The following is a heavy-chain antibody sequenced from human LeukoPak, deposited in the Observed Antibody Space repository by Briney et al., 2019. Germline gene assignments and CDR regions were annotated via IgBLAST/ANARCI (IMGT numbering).Heavy chain of an antibody. D-gene: IGHD6-19*01. CDR2: IYHSGST. J-gene: IGHJ4*02. CDR1: GGSISSSHW. CDR3: ARVDSSGWYPANGYFDY. V-gene: IGHV4-4*02. Sequence: SETLSLTCAVSGGSISSSHWWSWVRQPPGKGLEWIGEIYHSGSTNCNPSLKSRVTISVDKSKNQFSLKLSSVTAADTAVYYCARVDSSGWYPANGYFDYWGQGTLVTVSS.